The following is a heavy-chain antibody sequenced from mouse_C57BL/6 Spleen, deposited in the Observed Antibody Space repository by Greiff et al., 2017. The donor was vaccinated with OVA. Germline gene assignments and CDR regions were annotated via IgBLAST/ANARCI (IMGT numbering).Heavy chain of an antibody. D-gene: IGHD1-2*01. CDR2: IYPGDGDT. CDR3: ASPITTLDY. Sequence: QVQLQQSGPELVKPGASVKISCKASGYAFSSSWMNWVKQRPGKGLEWIGRIYPGDGDTNYNGKFKGKATLTADKSSSTAYMQLSSLTSEDSAVYFCASPITTLDYWGQGTTLTVSS. CDR1: GYAFSSSW. J-gene: IGHJ2*01. V-gene: IGHV1-82*01.